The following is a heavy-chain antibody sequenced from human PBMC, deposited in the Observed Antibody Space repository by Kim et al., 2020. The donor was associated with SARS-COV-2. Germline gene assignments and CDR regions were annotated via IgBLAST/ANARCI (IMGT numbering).Heavy chain of an antibody. J-gene: IGHJ6*02. V-gene: IGHV4-61*01. CDR1: GGSVSSGSYY. CDR2: IYYSGST. CDR3: ATVRLGESSYYYYGMDV. Sequence: SETLSLTCTVSGGSVSSGSYYWSWIRQPPGKGLEWIGYIYYSGSTNYNPSLKSRVTISVDTSKNQFSLKLSSVTAADTAVYYCATVRLGESSYYYYGMDVWGQGTTVTVSS. D-gene: IGHD3-16*01.